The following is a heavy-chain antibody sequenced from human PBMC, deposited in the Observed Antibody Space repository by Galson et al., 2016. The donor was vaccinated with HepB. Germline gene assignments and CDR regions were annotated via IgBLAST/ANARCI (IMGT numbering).Heavy chain of an antibody. CDR1: GYTFTAFA. Sequence: SVKVSCKASGYTFTAFAMHWVRHVPGQSLEWMGWINAANGKTKYSQTFQGRVTITRDTSASTAYMELYRLRSEDTAVYYCAREKYKIVAGERSQYYFNGVDVWGQGATVTVSS. CDR2: INAANGKT. V-gene: IGHV1-3*01. D-gene: IGHD2-15*01. CDR3: AREKYKIVAGERSQYYFNGVDV. J-gene: IGHJ6*02.